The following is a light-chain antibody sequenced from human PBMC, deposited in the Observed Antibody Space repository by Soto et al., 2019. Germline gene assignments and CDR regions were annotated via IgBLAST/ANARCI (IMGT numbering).Light chain of an antibody. Sequence: QSALPQPPSVSGSPGQSVTISCTGTSSDVGSYNRVSWYQQPPGTAPKLMIYEVTNRPSGVPNRFSASKSGNTASLTISGLQAEDEADYYCTSYTSSRTWVFGGGTKLTVL. J-gene: IGLJ3*02. CDR2: EVT. CDR1: SSDVGSYNR. CDR3: TSYTSSRTWV. V-gene: IGLV2-18*02.